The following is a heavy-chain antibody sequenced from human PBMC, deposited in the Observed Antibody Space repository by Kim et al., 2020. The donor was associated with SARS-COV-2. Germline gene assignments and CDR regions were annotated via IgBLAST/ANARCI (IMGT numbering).Heavy chain of an antibody. D-gene: IGHD2-15*01. V-gene: IGHV4-4*07. Sequence: SLKSRVTMSVDTSKNQFSLKLSSVTTADTAVYYCARAGRIVAPPSYAFDIWGQGTMVTVSS. CDR3: ARAGRIVAPPSYAFDI. J-gene: IGHJ3*02.